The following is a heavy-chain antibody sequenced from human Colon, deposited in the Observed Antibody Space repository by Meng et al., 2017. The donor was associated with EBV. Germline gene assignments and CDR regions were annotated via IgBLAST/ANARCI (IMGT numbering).Heavy chain of an antibody. CDR3: AREANYYDSSGFDY. Sequence: EVQLVESGGXLVKPGGSXRLSCAASGLIFSSYTMHWVRQAPGKGLEWVSSISNGGNYIYYADSVKGRFTISRDNAKNSLYLQMNSLRAEDTAVYHCAREANYYDSSGFDYWGQGTLVTVSS. J-gene: IGHJ4*02. V-gene: IGHV3-21*01. D-gene: IGHD3-22*01. CDR1: GLIFSSYT. CDR2: ISNGGNYI.